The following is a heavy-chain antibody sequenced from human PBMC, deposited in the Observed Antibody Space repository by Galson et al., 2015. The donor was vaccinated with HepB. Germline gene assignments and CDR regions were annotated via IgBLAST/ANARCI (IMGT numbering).Heavy chain of an antibody. CDR2: IKQDGSEQ. V-gene: IGHV3-7*03. Sequence: SLRLSCAASGFSFSNYWMSWVRQAPGKGLEWVANIKQDGSEQYYVDSVKGRFTISRDNAKNSLYLQMNSLRAEDTAVYYCAREMVATVVKRRGPNWFDPWGQGTLVTVSS. D-gene: IGHD4-23*01. CDR1: GFSFSNYW. J-gene: IGHJ5*02. CDR3: AREMVATVVKRRGPNWFDP.